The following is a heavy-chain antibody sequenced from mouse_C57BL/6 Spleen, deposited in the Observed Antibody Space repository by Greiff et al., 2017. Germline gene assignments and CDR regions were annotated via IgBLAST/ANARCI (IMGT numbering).Heavy chain of an antibody. D-gene: IGHD2-4*01. CDR2: INPNNGGT. V-gene: IGHV1-22*01. Sequence: EVQLQQSGPELVKPGASVKMSCKASGYTFTDYNMHWVKQSHGKSLEWIGYINPNNGGTSYNQKFKGKATLTVNKSSSTAYMELRSLTSEDSAVYYCARTGAYDYDFDFDYWGQGTTLTVSS. J-gene: IGHJ2*01. CDR1: GYTFTDYN. CDR3: ARTGAYDYDFDFDY.